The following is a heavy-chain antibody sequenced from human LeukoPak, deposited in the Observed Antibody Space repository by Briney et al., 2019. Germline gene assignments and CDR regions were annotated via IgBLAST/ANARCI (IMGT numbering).Heavy chain of an antibody. Sequence: PGGSLRLSCAASGFTVSSNYMSWVRQAPGKGLEWVSVIYSGGSTYYADSVKGRFTISRDNSKNTLYLQMNSLRAEDTAVYYCARGYCSGGSCYRRHYYYYGMDVWGQGTTVTVSS. CDR1: GFTVSSNY. CDR3: ARGYCSGGSCYRRHYYYYGMDV. CDR2: IYSGGST. J-gene: IGHJ6*02. V-gene: IGHV3-53*01. D-gene: IGHD2-15*01.